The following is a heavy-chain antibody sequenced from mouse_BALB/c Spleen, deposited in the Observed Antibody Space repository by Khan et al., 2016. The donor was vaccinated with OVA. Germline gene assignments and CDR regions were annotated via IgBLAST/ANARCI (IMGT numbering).Heavy chain of an antibody. CDR2: INSGGSFT. V-gene: IGHV5-9-3*01. CDR3: ARQAIDYDYFLYAMDF. J-gene: IGHJ4*01. Sequence: EVELVESGGGLVKPGGSLKLSCAASGFTFSSYAMSWVRQTPEKRLEWVATINSGGSFTYYPASVKGRFTISRDHAKNTLFLQMSSLRAEDTAIYYCARQAIDYDYFLYAMDFWGQGTSVTVSS. CDR1: GFTFSSYA. D-gene: IGHD2-4*01.